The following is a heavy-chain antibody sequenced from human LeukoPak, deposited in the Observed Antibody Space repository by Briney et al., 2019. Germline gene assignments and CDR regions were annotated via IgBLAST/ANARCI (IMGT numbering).Heavy chain of an antibody. V-gene: IGHV3-11*04. D-gene: IGHD4-17*01. CDR1: GFIFSDYY. Sequence: GGSLRLSCPVSGFIFSDYYMSWIRQAPGKGLEWVSYISSSGSTIYYADSMKGRFTISRDNAKNSLYLQMNSLRAEDTAVYYCARGEDGDYEVYYMDVWGKGTTVIVSS. CDR2: ISSSGSTI. J-gene: IGHJ6*03. CDR3: ARGEDGDYEVYYMDV.